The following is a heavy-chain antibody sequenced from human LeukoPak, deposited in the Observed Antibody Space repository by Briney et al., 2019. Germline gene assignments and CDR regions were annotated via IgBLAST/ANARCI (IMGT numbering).Heavy chain of an antibody. D-gene: IGHD2-15*01. CDR2: IKQDGSER. V-gene: IGHV3-7*03. Sequence: GGSLRLSCAASGFTFSSYWMHWVRQAPGKGLEWVANIKQDGSERYYVDSVKGRFTISRDNAKNSLYLQMNSLRAEDTAVYYCARVIVVVVAAEYYFDYWGQGTLVTVSS. J-gene: IGHJ4*02. CDR3: ARVIVVVVAAEYYFDY. CDR1: GFTFSSYW.